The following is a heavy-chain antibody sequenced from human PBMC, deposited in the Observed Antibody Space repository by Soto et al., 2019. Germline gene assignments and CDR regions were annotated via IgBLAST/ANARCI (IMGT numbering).Heavy chain of an antibody. CDR3: AKVSVPAAIAYYYYGMDV. V-gene: IGHV3-13*04. D-gene: IGHD2-2*01. J-gene: IGHJ6*02. Sequence: AGGSLRNSCAASGFTFSSYDMHWGRQATGKSLEWVSGIGTAGDTYYPGSVKGRFTISRENAKNSLYLQMNSLRAGDTAVYYCAKVSVPAAIAYYYYGMDVWGQGTTVTVSS. CDR1: GFTFSSYD. CDR2: IGTAGDT.